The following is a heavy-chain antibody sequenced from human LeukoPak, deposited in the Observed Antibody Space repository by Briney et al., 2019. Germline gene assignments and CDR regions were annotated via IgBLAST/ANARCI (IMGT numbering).Heavy chain of an antibody. CDR3: ARVEGYCSSTSCRKDFDY. J-gene: IGHJ4*02. CDR1: GYTFTDYF. Sequence: AASVKVSCKASGYTFTDYFMHWVRQAPGQGLEWMGWSNPNSGGTNYAQKFQGRVTMTRDTSISTAYMELSSLRSDDTAVYYCARVEGYCSSTSCRKDFDYWGQGTLVTVSS. V-gene: IGHV1-2*02. CDR2: SNPNSGGT. D-gene: IGHD2-2*01.